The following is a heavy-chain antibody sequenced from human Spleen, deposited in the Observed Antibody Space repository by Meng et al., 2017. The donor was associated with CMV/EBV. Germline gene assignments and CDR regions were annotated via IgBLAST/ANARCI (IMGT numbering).Heavy chain of an antibody. D-gene: IGHD4-17*01. V-gene: IGHV4-31*03. Sequence: CKVSGSYFSRGGYYWSWIRQHPGKGLEWIGYIYYRGNTSHNPSLRSRVTISIDASKNQFSLNLSSMTAADTAMYYCARSLNYGDFVNWGQGTLVTVSS. CDR3: ARSLNYGDFVN. J-gene: IGHJ4*02. CDR1: GSYFSRGGYY. CDR2: IYYRGNT.